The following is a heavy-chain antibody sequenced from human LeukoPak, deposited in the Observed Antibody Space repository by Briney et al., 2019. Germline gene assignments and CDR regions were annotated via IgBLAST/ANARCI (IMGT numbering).Heavy chain of an antibody. D-gene: IGHD3-22*01. CDR1: GFAFSTYE. CDR3: AAYYYDSSPKAV. Sequence: GGSLRLSCAASGFAFSTYEMNWVRQAPGKGLEWVSYISSSGNNIDYADSVKDRFTISRDNAENSLYLQMNSLRAEDTAVYYCAAYYYDSSPKAVWGQGTMVTVSS. CDR2: ISSSGNNI. V-gene: IGHV3-48*03. J-gene: IGHJ3*01.